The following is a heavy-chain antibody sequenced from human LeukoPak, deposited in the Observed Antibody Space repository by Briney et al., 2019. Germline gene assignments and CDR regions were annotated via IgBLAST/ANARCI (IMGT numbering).Heavy chain of an antibody. Sequence: GGSLRLSCAASGFTFSNYWINWVRQAPGKGLEWVARIKQDGSEKYYVESVKGRFTISRDNAKKSVYLQMDSLRAEDTAVYYCAREGYCSGGICSYDNWGQGTLVTVSS. CDR3: AREGYCSGGICSYDN. D-gene: IGHD2-15*01. J-gene: IGHJ4*02. CDR1: GFTFSNYW. CDR2: IKQDGSEK. V-gene: IGHV3-7*01.